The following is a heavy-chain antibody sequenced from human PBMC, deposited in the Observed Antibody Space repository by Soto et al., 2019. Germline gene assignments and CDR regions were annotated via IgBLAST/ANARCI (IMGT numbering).Heavy chain of an antibody. Sequence: PSETLSLTCTVSGGSISSYYWSWIRQPPGKGLEWIGYIYYNRNTNYNPSLKSRVTISVDTSKNQFSLNLNSVTAADTAMYYCARGLYSSSWYALCYWGQGTLVTVSS. V-gene: IGHV4-59*01. CDR3: ARGLYSSSWYALCY. J-gene: IGHJ4*02. D-gene: IGHD6-13*01. CDR2: IYYNRNT. CDR1: GGSISSYY.